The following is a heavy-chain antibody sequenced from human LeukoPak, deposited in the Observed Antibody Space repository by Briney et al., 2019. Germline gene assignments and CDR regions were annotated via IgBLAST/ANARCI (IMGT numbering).Heavy chain of an antibody. CDR2: INTNTGNP. CDR1: GYTFTSYA. D-gene: IGHD3-3*01. CDR3: ARDSTTYDQYYYYYYMDV. Sequence: GASVKVSCKASGYTFTSYAMNWVRQAPGQGLEWMGWINTNTGNPTYAQGFTGRFVFFLDTSVSTAYLQISSLKAEDTAVYYCARDSTTYDQYYYYYYMDVWGKGTTVTVSS. V-gene: IGHV7-4-1*02. J-gene: IGHJ6*03.